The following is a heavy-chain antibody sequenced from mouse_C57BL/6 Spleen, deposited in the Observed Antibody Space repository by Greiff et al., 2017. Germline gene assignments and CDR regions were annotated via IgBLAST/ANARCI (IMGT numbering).Heavy chain of an antibody. CDR2: ISDGGSYT. J-gene: IGHJ3*01. V-gene: IGHV5-4*03. CDR1: GFTFSSYA. CDR3: ARAESAWFAG. Sequence: DVKLVESGGGLVKPGGSLKLSCAASGFTFSSYAMSWVRQTPEKRLEWVATISDGGSYTYYPDNVKGRFTISRDNAKNNLYLQMSHLKAEDTAMYYCARAESAWFAGWGQGTLVTVSA.